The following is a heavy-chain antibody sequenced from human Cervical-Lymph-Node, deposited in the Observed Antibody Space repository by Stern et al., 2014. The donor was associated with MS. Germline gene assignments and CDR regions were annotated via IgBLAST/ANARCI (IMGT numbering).Heavy chain of an antibody. D-gene: IGHD5-18*01. CDR2: FYYSGST. V-gene: IGHV4-59*08. CDR3: ARHDSYDYNPMDV. Sequence: QLVESGPGLVKPSETLSLTCTVSGVSVSSYYWSWIRQSPGKGLEWIGYFYYSGSTNSNPSLKSRVTISVNTPKNQFPLNLSSGTAADTAVYYCARHDSYDYNPMDVWGQGTTVTVSS. J-gene: IGHJ6*02. CDR1: GVSVSSYY.